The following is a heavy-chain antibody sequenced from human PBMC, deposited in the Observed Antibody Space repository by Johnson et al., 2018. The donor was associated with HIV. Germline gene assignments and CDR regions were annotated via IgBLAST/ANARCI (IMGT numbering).Heavy chain of an antibody. Sequence: VQLVESGGGLVKPGGSLRLSCAASGFTFSNAWMSWVRQAPGKGLEWVGRIKSKTDGGTPDYAAPVKGRFTISRDDSKNTLYLQMNSLKTEDTAVYYCTTGRKGTGAFDIWGQGTMVTVSS. CDR3: TTGRKGTGAFDI. CDR1: GFTFSNAW. V-gene: IGHV3-15*01. J-gene: IGHJ3*02. CDR2: IKSKTDGGTP. D-gene: IGHD1-14*01.